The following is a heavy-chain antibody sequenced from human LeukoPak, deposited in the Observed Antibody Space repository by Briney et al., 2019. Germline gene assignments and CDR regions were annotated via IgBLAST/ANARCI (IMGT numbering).Heavy chain of an antibody. CDR3: ARDRSYSNYYYYYYMDV. CDR1: GYTFTSYG. J-gene: IGHJ6*03. Sequence: GASVKVSCKASGYTFTSYGISWVRQAPGQGLEWMGWISAYNGNTNYAQKLQGRVTMTTDTSTSTAYMELRSLRSYDTAVYYCARDRSYSNYYYYYYMDVWGKGTTVTVSS. D-gene: IGHD4-11*01. V-gene: IGHV1-18*01. CDR2: ISAYNGNT.